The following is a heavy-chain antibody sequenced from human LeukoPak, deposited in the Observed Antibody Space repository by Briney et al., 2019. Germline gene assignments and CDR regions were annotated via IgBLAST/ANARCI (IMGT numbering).Heavy chain of an antibody. J-gene: IGHJ4*02. CDR3: ANDRSYGFDY. Sequence: PGGSLRLSCAASGFTFSSYAMSWVRQAPGKGLEWVSAISGSGASTYYADSVKGRFTISRDNSKNTLYLQMNSLRAEDTAIYYCANDRSYGFDYWGQGTLVTVSS. D-gene: IGHD5-18*01. V-gene: IGHV3-23*01. CDR2: ISGSGAST. CDR1: GFTFSSYA.